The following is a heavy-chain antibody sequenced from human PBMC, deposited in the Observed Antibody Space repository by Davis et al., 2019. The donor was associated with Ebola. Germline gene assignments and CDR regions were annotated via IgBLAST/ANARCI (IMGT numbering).Heavy chain of an antibody. CDR2: IWFAANKT. Sequence: GESLKISCAASGFIFSSDAMHWVRQAPGKGLMWVAVIWFAANKTYYGDSVKGRFTISRDNSKNTLYLQMNSLRAEDTAVYYCAKATMFDYWGQGTLVTVSS. CDR1: GFIFSSDA. CDR3: AKATMFDY. V-gene: IGHV3-30*01. D-gene: IGHD3-10*01. J-gene: IGHJ4*02.